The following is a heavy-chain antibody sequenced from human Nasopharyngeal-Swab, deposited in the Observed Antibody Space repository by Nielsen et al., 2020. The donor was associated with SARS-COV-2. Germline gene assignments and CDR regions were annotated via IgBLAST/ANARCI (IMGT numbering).Heavy chain of an antibody. CDR2: INPNSGGT. D-gene: IGHD5-18*01. V-gene: IGHV1-2*06. J-gene: IGHJ3*02. CDR1: GYTFTGYY. Sequence: ASVKVSCKASGYTFTGYYMHWVRQAPGQGLEWMGRINPNSGGTNYAQKFQGRVTMTRDTSISTAYMELSRLRSDDTAVYYCAREGYSYGTDAFDIWGQGTMVTVSS. CDR3: AREGYSYGTDAFDI.